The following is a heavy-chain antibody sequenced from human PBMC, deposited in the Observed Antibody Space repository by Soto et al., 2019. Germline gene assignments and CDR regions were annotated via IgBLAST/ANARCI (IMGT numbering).Heavy chain of an antibody. CDR1: GGSISSGNYY. CDR2: ISYRGST. J-gene: IGHJ4*02. D-gene: IGHD1-26*01. Sequence: QVQLQESGPGLVKPSQTLSLTCTVSGGSISSGNYYWSWIRQPPGKALEWIGVISYRGSTYYNESLESRVTISVDTSKTQFSLNLISGTAADAAVYYCATMGPSATGLYYFAYGGQGTLVTFSS. CDR3: ATMGPSATGLYYFAY. V-gene: IGHV4-30-4*01.